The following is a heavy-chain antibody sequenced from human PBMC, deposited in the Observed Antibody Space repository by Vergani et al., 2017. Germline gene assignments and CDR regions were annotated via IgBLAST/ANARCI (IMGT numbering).Heavy chain of an antibody. CDR1: GYSISSGYY. CDR3: ARESDDIVVVPAAIRQDY. Sequence: QVQLQESGPGLVKPSETLSLTCTVSGYSISSGYYWGWIRQPPGKGLEWIGSIYHSGSTYYNPVLKSRVTISVDTSKNQFSLKLSSVTAADTAVYYCARESDDIVVVPAAIRQDYWGQGTLVTVSS. V-gene: IGHV4-38-2*02. D-gene: IGHD2-2*02. J-gene: IGHJ4*02. CDR2: IYHSGST.